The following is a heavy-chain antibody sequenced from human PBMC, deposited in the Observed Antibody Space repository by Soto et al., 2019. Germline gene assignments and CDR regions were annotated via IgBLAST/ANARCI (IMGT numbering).Heavy chain of an antibody. CDR2: IGGSGGST. Sequence: EVQLLESGGGLVQPGGSLRLSCAASGFTFSSYAMSWVRQAPGKGLEWVSAIGGSGGSTYYADSVKGRFTISRDNSKNPLYLEMTSLRAEDTAVYYCAKGGGGSYYGGMVVWGQGTTGTVSS. D-gene: IGHD3-10*01. V-gene: IGHV3-23*01. J-gene: IGHJ6*02. CDR3: AKGGGGSYYGGMVV. CDR1: GFTFSSYA.